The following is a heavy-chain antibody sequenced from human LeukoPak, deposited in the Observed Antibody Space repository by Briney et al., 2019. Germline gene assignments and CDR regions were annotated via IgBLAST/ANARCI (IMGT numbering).Heavy chain of an antibody. V-gene: IGHV4-59*08. Sequence: PSETLSLTCTVSGGSLGSYYWSWIRQPPGKGLEWIAYISDIGSINYNPSLKSRVTISLDTSKNQFSLKLSSVTAADTAVYYCAGHHPRNTVDFWGQGTLVTVSS. CDR3: AGHHPRNTVDF. D-gene: IGHD2/OR15-2a*01. J-gene: IGHJ4*02. CDR1: GGSLGSYY. CDR2: ISDIGSI.